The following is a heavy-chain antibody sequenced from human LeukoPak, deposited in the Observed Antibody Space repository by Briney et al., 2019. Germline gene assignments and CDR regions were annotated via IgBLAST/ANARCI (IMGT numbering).Heavy chain of an antibody. CDR2: IWYDGSNK. J-gene: IGHJ4*02. CDR1: GFTFSNYA. D-gene: IGHD1-1*01. V-gene: IGHV3-33*08. Sequence: GGSLRLSCETSGFTFSNYAMSWVRQAPGKGLEWVAVIWYDGSNKYYADSVKGRFTISRDNSKNTLYLQMNSLRAEDTAVYYCARDSGDYWGQGTLVTVSS. CDR3: ARDSGDY.